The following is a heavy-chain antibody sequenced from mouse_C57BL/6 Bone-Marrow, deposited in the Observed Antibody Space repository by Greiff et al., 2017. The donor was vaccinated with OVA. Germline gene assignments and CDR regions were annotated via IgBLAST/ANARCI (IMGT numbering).Heavy chain of an antibody. V-gene: IGHV1-80*01. CDR3: ARETYYSNLDY. D-gene: IGHD2-5*01. J-gene: IGHJ2*01. Sequence: VKLQESGAELVKPGASVKISCKASGYAFSSYWMNWVKQRPGKGLEWIGQIYPGDGDTNYNGKFKGKATLTADKSSSTAYMQLSSLTSEDSAVYFCARETYYSNLDYWGQGTTLTVSS. CDR1: GYAFSSYW. CDR2: IYPGDGDT.